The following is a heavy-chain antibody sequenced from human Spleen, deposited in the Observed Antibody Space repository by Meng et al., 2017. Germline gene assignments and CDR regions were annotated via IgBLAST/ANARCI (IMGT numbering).Heavy chain of an antibody. CDR1: GFTFSRYS. Sequence: GESLKISCAASGFTFSRYSMNWVRQAPGKGLEWVANINEDGSEKYYVDSVKGRFTISRDSAKSSLYLQMNSLRADDTAVYYCASDHLTTITSSGHDYYYYYQGMDVWGQGTTVTVSS. D-gene: IGHD6-13*01. CDR3: ASDHLTTITSSGHDYYYYYQGMDV. CDR2: INEDGSEK. J-gene: IGHJ6*02. V-gene: IGHV3-7*01.